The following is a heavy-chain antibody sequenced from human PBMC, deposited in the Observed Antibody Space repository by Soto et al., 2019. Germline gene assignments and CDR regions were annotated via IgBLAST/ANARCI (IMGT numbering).Heavy chain of an antibody. D-gene: IGHD2-2*03. CDR3: AKDGLDIVLVSAAILIPFFDE. V-gene: IGHV3-30*18. CDR1: GFTFSSYG. CDR2: ISYDGSNK. J-gene: IGHJ4*02. Sequence: GGSRRLSCAASGFTFSSYGMHWVRQAPGKGLEWVAVISYDGSNKYYADSVKGRFTISRDNSKNTLYLQMNSLRAEDTAVYYCAKDGLDIVLVSAAILIPFFDEWGQGTLVTVSS.